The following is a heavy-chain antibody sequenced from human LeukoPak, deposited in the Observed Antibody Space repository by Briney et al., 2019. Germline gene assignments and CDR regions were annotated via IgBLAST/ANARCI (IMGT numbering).Heavy chain of an antibody. CDR3: ARQTGSGLFILP. J-gene: IGHJ4*02. D-gene: IGHD3/OR15-3a*01. Sequence: SQTLSLTCAVSGGSISSGGYSWSWIRQPPGKGLEWIGYIYYSGSTNYNPSLKRRVTISVDTFKTQFSLKLTSVTAADTAVYYCARQTGSGLFILPGGQGTLVTVSS. CDR1: GGSISSGGYS. CDR2: IYYSGST. V-gene: IGHV4-30-4*07.